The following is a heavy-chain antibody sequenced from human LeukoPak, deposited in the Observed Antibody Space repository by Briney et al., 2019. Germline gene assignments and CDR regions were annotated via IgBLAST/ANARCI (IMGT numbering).Heavy chain of an antibody. Sequence: GASVKVSCKASVYSFTSYDINCVRHATGQGLEWMGWIKTNSGNAGYAQKFQGRVTMTRNTSITTAYMELSSLRAEDTAVYYCARGLYASETDGYKKEFDYWVHGALVTVSS. CDR2: IKTNSGNA. CDR1: VYSFTSYD. J-gene: IGHJ4*01. D-gene: IGHD5-12*01. CDR3: ARGLYASETDGYKKEFDY. V-gene: IGHV1-8*01.